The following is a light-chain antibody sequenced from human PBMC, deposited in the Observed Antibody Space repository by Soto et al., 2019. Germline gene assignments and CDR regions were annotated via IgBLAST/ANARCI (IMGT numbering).Light chain of an antibody. V-gene: IGLV2-14*01. CDR1: SSDVGGYNY. CDR2: DVS. Sequence: QSALTQPASVSGSPGQSITISCTGTSSDVGGYNYVSWYQQHPGKAPKLMIYDVSNRRSGVSNRFSGSKSGNTASLTISGLQAEDEADYYCNSYTSSSTRYDFGTGTKVTDL. J-gene: IGLJ1*01. CDR3: NSYTSSSTRYD.